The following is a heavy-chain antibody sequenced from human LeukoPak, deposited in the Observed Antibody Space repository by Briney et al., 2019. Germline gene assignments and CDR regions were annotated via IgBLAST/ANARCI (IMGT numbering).Heavy chain of an antibody. CDR2: IYTSGST. Sequence: SETLSLTCTVSGGSISSYYWSWIRQLAGKGLEWIGRIYTSGSTNYNPSLKSRVTISVDTSKNQFSLKLSSVTAADTAVNYCATSRAYYYDSSGYYPRGYFDYWGQGTLVTVSS. V-gene: IGHV4-4*07. J-gene: IGHJ4*02. CDR3: ATSRAYYYDSSGYYPRGYFDY. D-gene: IGHD3-22*01. CDR1: GGSISSYY.